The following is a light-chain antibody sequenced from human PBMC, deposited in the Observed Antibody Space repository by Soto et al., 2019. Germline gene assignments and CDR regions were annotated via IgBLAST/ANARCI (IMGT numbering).Light chain of an antibody. J-gene: IGLJ2*01. CDR3: QSYDSGLSGKVV. CDR1: SSNIGAGYD. V-gene: IGLV1-40*01. Sequence: QSVLTQPPSVSGAPGQRVTISCTGSSSNIGAGYDVHWYQQLPGTAPKLLIYGNSNRPSGVPDRFSGSKSGTSASLAITGRQAEDEADYYCQSYDSGLSGKVVFGGGTKLTVL. CDR2: GNS.